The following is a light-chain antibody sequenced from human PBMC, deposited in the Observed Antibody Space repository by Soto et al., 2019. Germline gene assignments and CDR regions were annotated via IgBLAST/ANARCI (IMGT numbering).Light chain of an antibody. CDR1: QSISSY. CDR3: QQLRMYPST. CDR2: DAS. J-gene: IGKJ4*01. V-gene: IGKV1-39*01. Sequence: DIQMTQSPSSLSASVGDRVTITCRASQSISSYLNWYQQKPGKAPKLLIFDASSLESGVPSRFSGSGSGTDFALTITSLQAEDFATYYCQQLRMYPSTFGGGTKVDIK.